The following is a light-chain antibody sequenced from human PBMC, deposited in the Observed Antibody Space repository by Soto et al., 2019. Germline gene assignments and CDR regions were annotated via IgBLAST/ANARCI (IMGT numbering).Light chain of an antibody. CDR2: EVS. J-gene: IGLJ1*01. CDR3: SSYAGSNIFV. CDR1: SSDVGGYDY. V-gene: IGLV2-8*01. Sequence: QSALTQPPSASGSPGQSVTISCTGTSSDVGGYDYVSWYQQHPGEAPKLMIYEVSKRPSGVPDRFSGSKSGDTGSLSVSGLQAEDEADYYCSSYAGSNIFVFGTGTKLTVL.